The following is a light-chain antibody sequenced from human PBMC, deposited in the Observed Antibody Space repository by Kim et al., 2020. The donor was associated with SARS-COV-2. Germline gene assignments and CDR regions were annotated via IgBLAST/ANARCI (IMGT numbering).Light chain of an antibody. CDR2: DAS. CDR3: QQRYYWPFT. V-gene: IGKV3-11*01. Sequence: VSPGESATLSCRASQGVSNYFAWYQQRPGQAPRLLIYDASNRATGIPARFSGSGSGTDFTLTISSLEPEDFAVYFCQQRYYWPFTFGPGTKVDIK. J-gene: IGKJ3*01. CDR1: QGVSNY.